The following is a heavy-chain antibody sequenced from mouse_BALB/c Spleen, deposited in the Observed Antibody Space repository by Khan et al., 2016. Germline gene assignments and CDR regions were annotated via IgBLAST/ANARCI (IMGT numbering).Heavy chain of an antibody. Sequence: EVQLVESGPGLVKPSQSLSLTCSVTGYSITSGYYWNWIRQFPGNKLEWMGSISYDGSNNYNPSLKHRISITRETSTNQFFIELNSVTTEDTATYYSATNGSYEVFAYLGQGTRVTVSA. D-gene: IGHD1-1*02. J-gene: IGHJ3*01. V-gene: IGHV3-6*02. CDR3: ATNGSYEVFAY. CDR2: ISYDGSN. CDR1: GYSITSGYY.